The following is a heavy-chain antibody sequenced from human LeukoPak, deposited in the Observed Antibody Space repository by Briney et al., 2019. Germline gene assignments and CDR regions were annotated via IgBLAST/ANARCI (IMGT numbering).Heavy chain of an antibody. CDR2: IYYSGST. J-gene: IGHJ4*02. CDR1: GGSISSSSYY. CDR3: ARDRHGFGEGDY. D-gene: IGHD3-10*01. V-gene: IGHV4-39*07. Sequence: SETLSLTCTVSGGSISSSSYYWGWIRQPPGKGLEWIGSIYYSGSTYYNPSLKSRVTISVDTSKNQFSLKLSSVTAADTAVYYCARDRHGFGEGDYWGQGTLVTVSS.